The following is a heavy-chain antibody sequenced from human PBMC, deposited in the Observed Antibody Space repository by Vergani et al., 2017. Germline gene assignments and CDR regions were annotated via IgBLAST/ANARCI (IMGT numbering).Heavy chain of an antibody. J-gene: IGHJ4*02. Sequence: QVQLQQWGAGLLKPSETLSLTCAVYGGSFSGYYWSWTRQPPGKGLEWIGEINHSGSTNYNPSLKSRVTISVDTSKNQFSLKLSSVTAADTAVYYCAGGLRFWEGYYFDYWGQGTLVTVSS. D-gene: IGHD3-3*01. CDR3: AGGLRFWEGYYFDY. CDR1: GGSFSGYY. V-gene: IGHV4-34*01. CDR2: INHSGST.